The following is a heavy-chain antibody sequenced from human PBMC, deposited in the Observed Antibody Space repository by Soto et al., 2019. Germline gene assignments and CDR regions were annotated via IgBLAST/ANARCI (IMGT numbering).Heavy chain of an antibody. CDR2: MNPNSGNT. Sequence: QVQLVQSGAEVKKPGASVKVSCKASGYTFTSYDINWVRQATGQGLEWMGWMNPNSGNTGYAQKFQGRVTMTRNTXXXXXXXXXXXXXXXXXXXXXXXXXHSSSWRFDYWGQGTRVTVSS. J-gene: IGHJ4*02. CDR1: GYTFTSYD. CDR3: XXXHSSSWRFDY. D-gene: IGHD6-13*01. V-gene: IGHV1-8*01.